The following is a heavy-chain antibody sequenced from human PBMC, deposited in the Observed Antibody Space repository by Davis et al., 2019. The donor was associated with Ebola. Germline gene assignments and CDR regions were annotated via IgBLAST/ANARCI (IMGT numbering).Heavy chain of an antibody. CDR3: ARRRGYFDY. Sequence: GSLRLSCAASGFTFNKYWMSWIRQPPGKGLEWIGSIYYSGSTYYNPSLKSRVTISVDRSKNQFSLKLSSVTAADTAVYYCARRRGYFDYWGQGTLVTVSS. J-gene: IGHJ4*02. V-gene: IGHV4-39*07. CDR2: IYYSGST. CDR1: GFTFNKYW. D-gene: IGHD3-10*01.